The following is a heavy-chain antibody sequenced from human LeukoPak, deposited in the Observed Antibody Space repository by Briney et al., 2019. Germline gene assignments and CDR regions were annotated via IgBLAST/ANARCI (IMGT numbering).Heavy chain of an antibody. V-gene: IGHV3-9*01. J-gene: IGHJ4*02. D-gene: IGHD3-22*01. CDR3: AKDFSRYDSSGYYFS. Sequence: PGRSLRLSCAASGFTFDDYAMHWVRQAPGKGLEWVSGISWNSGSIGYADSVKGRFTISRDNAKNSLYLQMNSLRAEDTALYYCAKDFSRYDSSGYYFSWGQGTLVTVSS. CDR1: GFTFDDYA. CDR2: ISWNSGSI.